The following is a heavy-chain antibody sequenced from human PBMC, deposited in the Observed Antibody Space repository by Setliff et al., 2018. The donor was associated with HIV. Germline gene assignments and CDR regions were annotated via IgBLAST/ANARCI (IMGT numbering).Heavy chain of an antibody. CDR1: GYSFTAYD. CDR3: ARPSHVYDDDGPLGY. CDR2: MNPSTGEI. D-gene: IGHD3-16*01. V-gene: IGHV1-8*01. Sequence: ASVKVSCKTSGYSFTAYDINWVRQATGRGLEWMAWMNPSTGEIGYAQKFQGRLTMTRDSSITTAFIELRGLRSEDTAIYYCARPSHVYDDDGPLGYWGQGTLVTVS. J-gene: IGHJ4*02.